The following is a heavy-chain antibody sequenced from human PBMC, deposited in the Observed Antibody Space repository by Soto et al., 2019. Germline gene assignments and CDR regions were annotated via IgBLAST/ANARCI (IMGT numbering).Heavy chain of an antibody. Sequence: QVQLVQSGAEVKKPGASVKVSCKASGYTFTSYAMHWVRQAPGQRLEWMGWINAGNGNTKYSQKFQGRVTITRDTSASTAYMELSSLRSEDTAVYYCARDWGFVVVVADSYDGIDVWGQGTTVTVS. J-gene: IGHJ6*02. CDR3: ARDWGFVVVVADSYDGIDV. CDR1: GYTFTSYA. D-gene: IGHD2-15*01. V-gene: IGHV1-3*01. CDR2: INAGNGNT.